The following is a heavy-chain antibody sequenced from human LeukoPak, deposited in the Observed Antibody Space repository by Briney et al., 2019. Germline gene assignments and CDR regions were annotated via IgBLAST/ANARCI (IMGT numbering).Heavy chain of an antibody. Sequence: GASVKVSCKASGGTFSSYAISWVRQAPGQGLEWMGGIIPIFGTANYAQKFQGRATITADESTSTAYMELSSLRSEDTAVYYCARGPITMVRGVISHFDYWGQGTLVTVSS. V-gene: IGHV1-69*01. CDR1: GGTFSSYA. CDR2: IIPIFGTA. D-gene: IGHD3-10*01. CDR3: ARGPITMVRGVISHFDY. J-gene: IGHJ4*02.